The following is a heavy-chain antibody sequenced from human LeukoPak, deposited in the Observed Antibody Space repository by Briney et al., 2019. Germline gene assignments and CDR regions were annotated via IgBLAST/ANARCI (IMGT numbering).Heavy chain of an antibody. CDR2: ISYSGST. CDR1: GGSISSYY. D-gene: IGHD1-1*01. CDR3: AREGTAGTNLNWFDP. Sequence: PSETLSLTCTVSGGSISSYYWSWIRQPPGKGLEWLGYISYSGSTNFNPSLKSRVTISVDTSKNQFSLKLSSVTAADTVVYYCAREGTAGTNLNWFDPWGQGTLVTVSS. V-gene: IGHV4-59*01. J-gene: IGHJ5*02.